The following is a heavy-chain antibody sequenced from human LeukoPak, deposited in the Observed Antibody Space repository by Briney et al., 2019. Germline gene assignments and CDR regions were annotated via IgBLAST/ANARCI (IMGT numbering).Heavy chain of an antibody. CDR3: ARVVDTALVTHPTNWFDP. Sequence: SETLSLTCIVSGDSISSYYWGWIRQPPGKGLEWIGSIYYSGSTYYNPSLKSRVTISVDTSKNQFSLKLSSVTAADTAVYYCARVVDTALVTHPTNWFDPWGQGTLVTVSS. J-gene: IGHJ5*02. V-gene: IGHV4-39*07. D-gene: IGHD5-18*01. CDR2: IYYSGST. CDR1: GDSISSYY.